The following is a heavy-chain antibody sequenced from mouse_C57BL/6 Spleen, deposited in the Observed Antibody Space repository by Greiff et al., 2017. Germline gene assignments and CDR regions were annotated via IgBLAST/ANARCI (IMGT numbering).Heavy chain of an antibody. CDR2: INPNNGGT. Sequence: EVQLQQSGPELVKPGASVKIPCKASGYTFTDYNMDWVKQSHGKSLEWIGDINPNNGGTIYNQKFKGKATLTVDKSSSTAYMELRSLTSEDTAVYYCARERDDYDGNYFDYWGQGTTLTVSS. V-gene: IGHV1-18*01. J-gene: IGHJ2*01. CDR3: ARERDDYDGNYFDY. CDR1: GYTFTDYN. D-gene: IGHD2-4*01.